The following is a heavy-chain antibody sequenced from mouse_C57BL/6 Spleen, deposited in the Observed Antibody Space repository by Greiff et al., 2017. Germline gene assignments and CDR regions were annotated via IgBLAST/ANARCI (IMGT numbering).Heavy chain of an antibody. CDR1: GYSITSGYY. D-gene: IGHD3-2*02. J-gene: IGHJ2*01. Sequence: EVQLQQSGPGLVKPSPSLSLTCSVTGYSITSGYYWNWIRQFPGNKLEWMGFIRYDGSNNYNPSLKNRIAITRDTSENQFFRRLNSVTTEDSATYSGARDPAQALDYWGQGTTLTVSS. V-gene: IGHV3-6*01. CDR3: ARDPAQALDY. CDR2: IRYDGSN.